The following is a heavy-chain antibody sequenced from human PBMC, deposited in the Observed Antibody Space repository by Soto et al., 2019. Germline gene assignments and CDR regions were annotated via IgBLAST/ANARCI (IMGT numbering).Heavy chain of an antibody. D-gene: IGHD2-8*01. CDR2: ITNTGDHT. Sequence: EVEVLESGGGLVQPGGSLRLSCAASGFTFKDSAMTWVRQAPGQGLEYVSSITNTGDHTYYADSVKGRFTISRDNSKNTLFLQMNSLRVEDTAIYYCARHVVDRGVHSWGQGTLVTVSS. CDR1: GFTFKDSA. CDR3: ARHVVDRGVHS. J-gene: IGHJ5*02. V-gene: IGHV3-23*01.